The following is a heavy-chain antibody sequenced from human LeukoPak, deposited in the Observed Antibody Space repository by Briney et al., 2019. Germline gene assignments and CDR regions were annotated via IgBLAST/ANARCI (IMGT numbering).Heavy chain of an antibody. CDR1: DVSISSFY. V-gene: IGHV4-59*01. CDR3: ATAYYYDSSGAFDI. J-gene: IGHJ3*02. D-gene: IGHD3-22*01. CDR2: IYYSGAT. Sequence: SETLSLTCNVSDVSISSFYWSWIRQPPGKGLEWIGYIYYSGATNYNPSLKSRVTISVDTSKNQFSLKLRSVTAADTAVYYCATAYYYDSSGAFDIWGQGTMVTVSS.